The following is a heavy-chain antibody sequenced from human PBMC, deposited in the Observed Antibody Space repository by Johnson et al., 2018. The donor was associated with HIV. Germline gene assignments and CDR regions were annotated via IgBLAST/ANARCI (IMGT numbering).Heavy chain of an antibody. CDR2: ISGGGAST. V-gene: IGHV3-23*04. CDR1: GFTFSDYA. CDR3: ARGRGWWLQLGGAFDI. D-gene: IGHD5-24*01. Sequence: VQLVESGGGVVQPGKSLRLSCVVSGFTFSDYAVNWVRQAPGKGLEWVSGISGGGASTYYADSVKGRFTISRDNSKSTLYLQMNSLSAEDTAIYYCARGRGWWLQLGGAFDIWGQGTMVTVSS. J-gene: IGHJ3*02.